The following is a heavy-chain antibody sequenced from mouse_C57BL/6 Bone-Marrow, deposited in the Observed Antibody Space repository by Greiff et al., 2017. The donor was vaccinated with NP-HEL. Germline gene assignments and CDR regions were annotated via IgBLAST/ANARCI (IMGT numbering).Heavy chain of an antibody. J-gene: IGHJ1*03. Sequence: VQRVESGPGLVAPSQSLSITCTVSGFSLTSYAISWVRQPPGKGLEWLGVIWTGGGTNYNSALKSRLSISKDNSKSQVFLKMNSLQTDDTARYYCARNGDYYGSSFYWYFDVWGTGTTVTVSS. CDR3: ARNGDYYGSSFYWYFDV. CDR2: IWTGGGT. D-gene: IGHD1-1*01. V-gene: IGHV2-9-1*01. CDR1: GFSLTSYA.